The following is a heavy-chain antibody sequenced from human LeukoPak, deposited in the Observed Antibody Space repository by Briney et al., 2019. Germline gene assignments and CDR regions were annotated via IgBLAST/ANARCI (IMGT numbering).Heavy chain of an antibody. V-gene: IGHV3-23*01. CDR1: GFTFSSYA. D-gene: IGHD4-11*01. Sequence: GGSLRLSCGASGFTFSSYAMSWVRQAPGKGLEWVSAISGSGGGTYYADSVKGRFTISRDNSKNTLNLQMDSLRAEDTAVYFCARDHSNYAYFQHWGQGTLVTVSS. CDR2: ISGSGGGT. J-gene: IGHJ1*01. CDR3: ARDHSNYAYFQH.